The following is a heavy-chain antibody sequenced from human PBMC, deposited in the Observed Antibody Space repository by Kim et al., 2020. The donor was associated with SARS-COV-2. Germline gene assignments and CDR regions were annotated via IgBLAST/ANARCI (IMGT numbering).Heavy chain of an antibody. J-gene: IGHJ3*02. CDR2: ISSSGTTI. CDR3: ARDLFEYSSPDAFDI. Sequence: GGSLRLSCASSGFTFSSYEMNWVRQAPGKGLEWVSYISSSGTTIYYADSVKGRFTISRDNAKNSLYLQMNSLRAEDTAVYYCARDLFEYSSPDAFDIWGQGTMVTVSS. V-gene: IGHV3-48*03. CDR1: GFTFSSYE. D-gene: IGHD6-6*01.